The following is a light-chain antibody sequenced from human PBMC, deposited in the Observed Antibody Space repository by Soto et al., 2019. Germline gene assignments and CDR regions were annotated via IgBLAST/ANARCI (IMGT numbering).Light chain of an antibody. Sequence: DIQMTQSPSSLSASVGDRVTITCRASQSFRXYLXWYQXKQXRAPRLLIYSTSTLQSGVPSKFSGSGSGTEFTLTISSLQPDDFATYYCQQYDTYPLTFGGGTKVDIK. V-gene: IGKV1-17*01. CDR3: QQYDTYPLT. CDR2: STS. J-gene: IGKJ4*01. CDR1: QSFRXY.